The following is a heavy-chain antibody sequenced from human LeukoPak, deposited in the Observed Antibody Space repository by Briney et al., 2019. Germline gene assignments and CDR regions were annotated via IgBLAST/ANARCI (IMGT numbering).Heavy chain of an antibody. CDR3: ARLNDILTGSSDY. CDR2: ISSSGSYI. Sequence: GALRLSCAAPGFTFSSYSMNWVRQAPGKGLEWVSSISSSGSYIYYADSVKGRFTISRDNAKNSLYLQMNSLRAEDTAVYYCARLNDILTGSSDYWGQGTLVTVSS. CDR1: GFTFSSYS. D-gene: IGHD3-9*01. J-gene: IGHJ4*02. V-gene: IGHV3-21*01.